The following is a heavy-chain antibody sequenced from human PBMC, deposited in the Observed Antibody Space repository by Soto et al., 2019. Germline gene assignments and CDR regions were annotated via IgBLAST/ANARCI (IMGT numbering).Heavy chain of an antibody. CDR2: LSDSGDSI. CDR1: GFTFSSHA. Sequence: EVPPLESGGGLVQPGRSLRLSCTASGFTFSSHAMTWVRQAPGKGLEWVSGLSDSGDSIYYADSVKGRFTIYRDNSMNTLYLQMNTLRVEDTAVYYCAKVSSSWYAGFFDLWGQGTLVTVSS. V-gene: IGHV3-23*01. J-gene: IGHJ4*02. D-gene: IGHD6-13*01. CDR3: AKVSSSWYAGFFDL.